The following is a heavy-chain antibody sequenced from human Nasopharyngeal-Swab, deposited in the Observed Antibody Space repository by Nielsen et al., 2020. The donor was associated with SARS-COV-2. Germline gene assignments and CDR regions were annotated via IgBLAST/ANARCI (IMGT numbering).Heavy chain of an antibody. CDR3: AKDTGSGLVRGVITDY. J-gene: IGHJ4*02. D-gene: IGHD3-10*01. Sequence: VRQAPGKGLEWVAVISYDGNNKYYADSVKGRFTISRDNTKNTLYLQMNSLRAEDTAVYYCAKDTGSGLVRGVITDYWGQGTLVTVSS. V-gene: IGHV3-30*18. CDR2: ISYDGNNK.